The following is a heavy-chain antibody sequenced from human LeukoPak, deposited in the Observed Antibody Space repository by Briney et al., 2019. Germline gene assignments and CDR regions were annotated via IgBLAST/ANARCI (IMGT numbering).Heavy chain of an antibody. CDR3: ARARPGAYCGTTSCFSDY. J-gene: IGHJ4*02. CDR1: GYIXTSYG. D-gene: IGHD2-2*01. CDR2: ISAYNGNT. Sequence: ASVTVPYTASGYIXTSYGISGVRQGPGQGLEWVGWISAYNGNTKFAPNLQDRVTMTTDTSTATAYMELRSLRLNDTAVYFCARARPGAYCGTTSCFSDYWGQGTLVTVSS. V-gene: IGHV1-18*01.